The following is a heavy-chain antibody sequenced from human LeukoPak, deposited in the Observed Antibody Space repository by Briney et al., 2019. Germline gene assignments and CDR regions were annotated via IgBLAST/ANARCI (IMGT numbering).Heavy chain of an antibody. Sequence: GSLRLSCAASGFTFDDYGMSWVRPAPGKGLEWVSGIYWNGGSTGYADSVKGRFTISRDNAKTSLYLQMNSLRAEDTALYYCARARSTGYYVADYWGQGTLVTVSS. CDR2: IYWNGGST. J-gene: IGHJ4*02. V-gene: IGHV3-20*04. D-gene: IGHD3-9*01. CDR3: ARARSTGYYVADY. CDR1: GFTFDDYG.